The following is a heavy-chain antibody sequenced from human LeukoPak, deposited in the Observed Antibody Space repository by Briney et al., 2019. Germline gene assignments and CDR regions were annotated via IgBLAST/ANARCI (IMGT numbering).Heavy chain of an antibody. V-gene: IGHV4-30-4*01. Sequence: SETLSLTCTVSGGSTSSGDYYWSWIRQPPGKGLEWIGYIYYSGSTYYNPSLKSRVTISVDTSKNQFPLKLSSVTAADTAVYYCARAQYYYDSSGHPDAFDIWGQGTMVTVSS. CDR1: GGSTSSGDYY. D-gene: IGHD3-22*01. CDR3: ARAQYYYDSSGHPDAFDI. J-gene: IGHJ3*02. CDR2: IYYSGST.